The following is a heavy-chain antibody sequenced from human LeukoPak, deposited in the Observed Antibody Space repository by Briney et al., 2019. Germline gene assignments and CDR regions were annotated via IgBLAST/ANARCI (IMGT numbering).Heavy chain of an antibody. V-gene: IGHV3-48*01. CDR1: GFNFSDYS. Sequence: PGGSLGLSCAASGFNFSDYSMNWVRQAPGKGLEWISYVGISSGNTKYADSVKGRFTISGDKAKNSLYLQMNSLRVEDTAVYYCARDTKYAFDNWGQGTLVTVSS. D-gene: IGHD2-2*01. J-gene: IGHJ4*02. CDR2: VGISSGNT. CDR3: ARDTKYAFDN.